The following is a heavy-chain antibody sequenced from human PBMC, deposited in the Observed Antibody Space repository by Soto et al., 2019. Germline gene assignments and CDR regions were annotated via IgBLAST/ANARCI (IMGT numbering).Heavy chain of an antibody. D-gene: IGHD2-15*01. Sequence: PGGSLRLSCAASGFTFSSYGMHWVRQAPGKGLEWVAVISYDGSNKYYADSVKGRFTISRDNSKNTLYLQMNSLRAEDTAVYYCAKDRVTLPRAGPLDYWGQGTLVTVSS. V-gene: IGHV3-30*18. J-gene: IGHJ4*02. CDR3: AKDRVTLPRAGPLDY. CDR1: GFTFSSYG. CDR2: ISYDGSNK.